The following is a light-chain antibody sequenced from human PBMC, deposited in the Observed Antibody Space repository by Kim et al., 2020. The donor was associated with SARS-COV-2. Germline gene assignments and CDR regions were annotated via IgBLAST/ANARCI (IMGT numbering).Light chain of an antibody. Sequence: IVMTQSPATLSVSPGERVTLSCRASQSVRNNLAWYQQRPGQAPRLLIYGASTRATDVSDRFSGSGSGTEFTLTIRSLQSEDLAVYYCQQYNDGPLLTFGGGTKVDIK. CDR3: QQYNDGPLLT. CDR1: QSVRNN. CDR2: GAS. J-gene: IGKJ4*01. V-gene: IGKV3-15*01.